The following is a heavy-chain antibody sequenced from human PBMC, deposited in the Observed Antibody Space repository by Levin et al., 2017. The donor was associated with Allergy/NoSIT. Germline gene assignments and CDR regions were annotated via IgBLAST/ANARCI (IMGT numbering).Heavy chain of an antibody. V-gene: IGHV4-39*01. CDR3: ASYTYLYTSGSYFYDY. CDR2: IDHRGGT. D-gene: IGHD3-10*01. Sequence: SQTLSLTCTVSCGSIPSNSYYWGWIRQPPGKGLEWIGNIDHRGGTYYNPSLKSRVTMSVDTSKNRFSLKLTSVTAADSAVYYCASYTYLYTSGSYFYDYWGQGTLVTVSS. CDR1: CGSIPSNSYY. J-gene: IGHJ4*02.